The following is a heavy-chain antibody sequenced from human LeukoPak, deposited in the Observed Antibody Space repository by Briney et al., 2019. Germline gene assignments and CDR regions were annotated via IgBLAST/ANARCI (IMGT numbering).Heavy chain of an antibody. V-gene: IGHV1-69*13. J-gene: IGHJ6*02. CDR3: ARPLAPSYGDYYYGMDV. D-gene: IGHD4-17*01. CDR2: IIPIFGTA. Sequence: SVKVSCKASGGTFSSYAISWVRQAPGQGLEWMGGIIPIFGTANYAQKFQGRVTITADESTSTAYMELSSLRSEDTAVYYCARPLAPSYGDYYYGMDVWGQGTTVTVSS. CDR1: GGTFSSYA.